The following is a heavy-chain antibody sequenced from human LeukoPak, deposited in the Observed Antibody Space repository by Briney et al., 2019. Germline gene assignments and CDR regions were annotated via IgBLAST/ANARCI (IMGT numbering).Heavy chain of an antibody. V-gene: IGHV1-24*01. D-gene: IGHD3-3*01. CDR2: FDPEDGET. Sequence: GASVKVSCKVSGYTLTELSMHWVRQAPGKGLEWMGGFDPEDGETIYAQKFQGRVTMTEDTSTDTAYMELSSLRSEDTAVHYCATAHLRFLEWLPPDYWGQGTLVTVSS. CDR3: ATAHLRFLEWLPPDY. J-gene: IGHJ4*02. CDR1: GYTLTELS.